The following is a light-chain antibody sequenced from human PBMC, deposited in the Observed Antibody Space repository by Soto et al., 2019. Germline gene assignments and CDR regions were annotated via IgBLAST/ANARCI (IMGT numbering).Light chain of an antibody. J-gene: IGKJ1*01. CDR1: QSVSSSY. Sequence: EIGRTQSPGTLSFSPGERATLSCRASQSVSSSYLAWYQQKPGQAPRLLIYGASTRASGIPDRFSGSGSGTDFTLTISRLEPEDFAVYYCQQYVSIVPWTFGQGTKVEIK. CDR2: GAS. V-gene: IGKV3-20*01. CDR3: QQYVSIVPWT.